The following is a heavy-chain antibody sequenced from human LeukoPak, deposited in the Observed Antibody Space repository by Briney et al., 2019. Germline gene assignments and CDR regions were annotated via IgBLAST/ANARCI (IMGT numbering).Heavy chain of an antibody. J-gene: IGHJ6*03. Sequence: GGSLRLSCAASGFTFSNYSMNWVRQAPGKGLEWVSSISSRSNYIYYADSVRGRFTISRDNTKNSLYLQMSSLRAEDTAVYYCTRVEETATTAAIIRKYSHYYYYMDVWGKGNTVTVSS. CDR3: TRVEETATTAAIIRKYSHYYYYMDV. V-gene: IGHV3-21*01. CDR1: GFTFSNYS. CDR2: ISSRSNYI. D-gene: IGHD4-11*01.